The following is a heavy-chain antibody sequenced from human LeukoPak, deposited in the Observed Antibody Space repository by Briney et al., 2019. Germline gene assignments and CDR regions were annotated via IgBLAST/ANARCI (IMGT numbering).Heavy chain of an antibody. CDR1: GITFISYS. Sequence: PGGSLRLSCAASGITFISYSMTWVRQAPGTRLEWVSSMSSRRTYIYYTDAVEGRFTVSRDNTQNTLYLQMNSLRAEDTGIYYCARDQGSRWDENTFYYYYYYMDVWGKGTTVTVSS. J-gene: IGHJ6*03. CDR3: ARDQGSRWDENTFYYYYYYMDV. V-gene: IGHV3-21*01. CDR2: MSSRRTYI. D-gene: IGHD6-13*01.